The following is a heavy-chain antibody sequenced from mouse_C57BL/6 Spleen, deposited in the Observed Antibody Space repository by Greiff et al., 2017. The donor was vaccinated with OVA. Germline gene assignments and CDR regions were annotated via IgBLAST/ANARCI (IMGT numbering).Heavy chain of an antibody. D-gene: IGHD1-1*01. Sequence: VQLQQPGAELVKPGASVKLSCKASGYTFTSYWMQWVKQRPGQGLEWIGEIDPSDSYTNYNQKFKGKATLTVDTSSSTAYMQLSSLTSEDSAVYYCARLLLRYLLYFVYWGQGTTLTVSS. V-gene: IGHV1-50*01. J-gene: IGHJ2*01. CDR2: IDPSDSYT. CDR1: GYTFTSYW. CDR3: ARLLLRYLLYFVY.